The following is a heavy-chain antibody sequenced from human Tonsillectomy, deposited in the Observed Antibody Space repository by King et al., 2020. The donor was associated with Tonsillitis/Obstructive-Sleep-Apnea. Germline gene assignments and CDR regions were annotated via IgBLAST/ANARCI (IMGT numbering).Heavy chain of an antibody. Sequence: QVQLVESGAEVKKPGASLKVSCKASGYTFRSYGISWVRQAPGQGLEWMGWISAYNGYTYYAQKVQGRVTMTRDTSTSTVYMELRSLRSDDTAVYYCARGNSYGPGYYWGQGTLVTVSS. D-gene: IGHD5-18*01. J-gene: IGHJ4*02. CDR3: ARGNSYGPGYY. CDR2: ISAYNGYT. CDR1: GYTFRSYG. V-gene: IGHV1-18*01.